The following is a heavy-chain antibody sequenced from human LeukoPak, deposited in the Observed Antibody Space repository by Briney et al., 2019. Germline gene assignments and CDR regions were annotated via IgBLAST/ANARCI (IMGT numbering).Heavy chain of an antibody. D-gene: IGHD3-22*01. Sequence: PGGSLRLSCAASGFTFSSYAMSWVRQAPGKGLEWVSAISGSGGSTYYADSVKGRFTISRDDSKNTLYLQMNSLRAEDTAVYYCARDGGIYYDSSGYYLDYWGQGTLVTVSS. CDR1: GFTFSSYA. CDR3: ARDGGIYYDSSGYYLDY. CDR2: ISGSGGST. V-gene: IGHV3-23*01. J-gene: IGHJ4*02.